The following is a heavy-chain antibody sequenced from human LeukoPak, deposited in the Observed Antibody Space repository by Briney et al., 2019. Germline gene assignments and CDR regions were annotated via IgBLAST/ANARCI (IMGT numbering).Heavy chain of an antibody. V-gene: IGHV3-30*18. Sequence: PGGSLRLSCAASGFTFSTYGMHWVRQAPGKGLEWEAVISYDGSDKYYADSVKGRFTISRDNSKNTLYLQMNSLRAEDTAVYYCAKDSQRSRVWGGWFDPWGQGTLVTVSS. D-gene: IGHD6-19*01. J-gene: IGHJ5*02. CDR3: AKDSQRSRVWGGWFDP. CDR2: ISYDGSDK. CDR1: GFTFSTYG.